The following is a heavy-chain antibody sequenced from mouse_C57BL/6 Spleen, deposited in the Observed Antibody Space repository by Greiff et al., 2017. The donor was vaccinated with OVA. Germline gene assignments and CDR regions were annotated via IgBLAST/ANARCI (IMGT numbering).Heavy chain of an antibody. CDR3: ARSGDYGEAWFAY. D-gene: IGHD2-13*01. Sequence: VQLQQSGPVLVKPGASVKMSCKASGYTFTDYYMNWVKQSHGKSLEWIGVINPYNGGTSYNQKFKGKATLTVDKSSSTAYMELNSLTSEDSAVYYCARSGDYGEAWFAYWGQGTLVTVSA. CDR1: GYTFTDYY. V-gene: IGHV1-19*01. J-gene: IGHJ3*01. CDR2: INPYNGGT.